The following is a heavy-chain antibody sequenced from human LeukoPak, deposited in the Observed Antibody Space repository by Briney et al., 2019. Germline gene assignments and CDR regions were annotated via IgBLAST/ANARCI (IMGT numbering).Heavy chain of an antibody. Sequence: SETLSLTCTVSGGSISSYYWSWIRQPAGKGLEWIGRIYTSGSTNYNPSLKSRVTMSVDTSKNQFSLKLSSVTAADTAVYYCARDLAYSSSWTDAFDIWGQGTMVTVSS. CDR3: ARDLAYSSSWTDAFDI. CDR1: GGSISSYY. V-gene: IGHV4-4*07. D-gene: IGHD6-13*01. CDR2: IYTSGST. J-gene: IGHJ3*02.